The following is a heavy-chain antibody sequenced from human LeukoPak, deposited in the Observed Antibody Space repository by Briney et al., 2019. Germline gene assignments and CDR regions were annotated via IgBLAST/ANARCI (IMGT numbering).Heavy chain of an antibody. V-gene: IGHV1-18*01. CDR2: ISAYNGNT. Sequence: GASVKVACKASGYTFTSYGISWVRQARGQGLEWWVWISAYNGNTNDAQKLRGRVTMTTDTSTSTAYMELRSLRSDDTAVYYCARDLERIWSVYYRRGDYWGQGTLVTVSS. D-gene: IGHD3-3*01. CDR3: ARDLERIWSVYYRRGDY. J-gene: IGHJ4*02. CDR1: GYTFTSYG.